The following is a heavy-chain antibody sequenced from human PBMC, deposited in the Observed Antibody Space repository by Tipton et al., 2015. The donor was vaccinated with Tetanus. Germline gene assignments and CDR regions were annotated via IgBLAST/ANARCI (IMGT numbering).Heavy chain of an antibody. CDR1: GGSFSDFC. Sequence: TLSLTCVVSGGSFSDFCWSWIRQPPGQGLAWIGEINHSGSANKNPSLKSRVTMSVDTSNKQISLRLDSVTAADTAVYFCARANFDFPKKGPFDYWGQGTLVTVSS. D-gene: IGHD2/OR15-2a*01. V-gene: IGHV4-34*01. CDR2: INHSGSA. J-gene: IGHJ4*02. CDR3: ARANFDFPKKGPFDY.